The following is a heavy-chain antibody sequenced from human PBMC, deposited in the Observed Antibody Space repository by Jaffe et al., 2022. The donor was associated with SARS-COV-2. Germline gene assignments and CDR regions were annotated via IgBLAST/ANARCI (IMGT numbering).Heavy chain of an antibody. V-gene: IGHV5-51*01. J-gene: IGHJ6*03. CDR3: ARARYNWNDGSYYMDV. CDR2: IYPGDSDT. Sequence: EVQLVQSGAEVKKPGESLKISCKGSGYSFTSYWIGWVRQMPGKGLEWMGIIYPGDSDTRYSPSFQGQVTISADKSISTAYLQWSSLKASDTAMYYCARARYNWNDGSYYMDVWGKGTTVTVSS. CDR1: GYSFTSYW. D-gene: IGHD1-1*01.